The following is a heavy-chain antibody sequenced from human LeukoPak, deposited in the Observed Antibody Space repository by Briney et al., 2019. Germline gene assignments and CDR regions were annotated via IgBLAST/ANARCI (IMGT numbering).Heavy chain of an antibody. CDR1: GGSFSGYY. CDR3: ARRPFLGYFDY. CDR2: INHSGST. V-gene: IGHV4-34*01. Sequence: PSETLSLTCAVYGGSFSGYYWSWSRQPPGKGLEWIGEINHSGSTNYNPSLKSRVTISVDTSKNQFSLKLSSVTAADTAVYYCARRPFLGYFDYWGQGTLVTVSS. J-gene: IGHJ4*02.